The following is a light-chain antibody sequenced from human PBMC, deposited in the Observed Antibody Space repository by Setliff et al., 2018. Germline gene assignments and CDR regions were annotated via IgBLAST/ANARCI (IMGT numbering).Light chain of an antibody. Sequence: QSALTQPPSTSGPPGQRVTMSCSGSSSNIRNNYVYWYQQVPGTAPQLLLYNNDKRPSGVPDRFSGSKSGTSASLAISGLRSEDEADYYCAAWDDSLRGEVCGTGTKGTGL. CDR2: NND. V-gene: IGLV1-47*01. CDR1: SSNIRNNY. CDR3: AAWDDSLRGEV. J-gene: IGLJ1*01.